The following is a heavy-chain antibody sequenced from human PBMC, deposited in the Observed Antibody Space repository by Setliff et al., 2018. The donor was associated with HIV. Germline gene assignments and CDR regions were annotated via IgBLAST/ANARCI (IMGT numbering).Heavy chain of an antibody. V-gene: IGHV3-30*04. Sequence: PGGSLRLSCAASGFTFSDYPMHWVRQAPGKGLEWVARVHYNGNDKFYVDSVKGRFTISRDTSKDTLYLQMNSLRAEDTAVYYCARVVDTSGGYWGSFYRYMDVWGKGTTVTVSS. CDR2: VHYNGNDK. CDR3: ARVVDTSGGYWGSFYRYMDV. J-gene: IGHJ6*03. D-gene: IGHD3-10*01. CDR1: GFTFSDYP.